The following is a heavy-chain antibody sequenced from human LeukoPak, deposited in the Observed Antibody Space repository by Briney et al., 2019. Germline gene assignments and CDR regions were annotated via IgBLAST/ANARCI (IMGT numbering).Heavy chain of an antibody. CDR3: ARDRWELLDY. V-gene: IGHV3-9*01. J-gene: IGHJ4*02. CDR1: GFTFDDYA. D-gene: IGHD1-26*01. CDR2: INWNSGSI. Sequence: GRSLRLSCAASGFTFDDYAMHWVRQAPGKGLEWVSGINWNSGSIGYAHSVKGRFTISRDTAKNSLYLQMNSLRAEDTAVYYCARDRWELLDYWGQGTLVTVSS.